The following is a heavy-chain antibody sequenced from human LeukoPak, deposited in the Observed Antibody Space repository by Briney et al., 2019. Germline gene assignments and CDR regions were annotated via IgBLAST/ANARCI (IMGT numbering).Heavy chain of an antibody. Sequence: GGSLRLSCAASGFTFTNYGLSWVRQAPGKGLEWASAISGGGSSTQYADSVKGRFTISRDNSKNTLYLQMNSLRADDTALYYCARSPGYWAHDYWGQGTLVTVSS. CDR3: ARSPGYWAHDY. V-gene: IGHV3-23*01. J-gene: IGHJ4*02. CDR1: GFTFTNYG. D-gene: IGHD2-8*02. CDR2: ISGGGSST.